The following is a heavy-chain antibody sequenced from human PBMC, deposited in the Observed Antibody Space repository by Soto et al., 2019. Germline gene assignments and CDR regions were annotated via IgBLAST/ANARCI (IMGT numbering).Heavy chain of an antibody. J-gene: IGHJ4*01. D-gene: IGHD1-26*01. CDR3: VRDRAFFDTTDY. CDR1: GFTFSSYW. CDR2: INNDGSTT. V-gene: IGHV3-74*01. Sequence: PGGSLRLSCAASGFTFSSYWMHWVRQVPGKGLVWISRINNDGSTTNYADSVKGRFTISRDNAKNTLFLQMNSLRAEDTAVYYCVRDRAFFDTTDYWGHGTLVTVSS.